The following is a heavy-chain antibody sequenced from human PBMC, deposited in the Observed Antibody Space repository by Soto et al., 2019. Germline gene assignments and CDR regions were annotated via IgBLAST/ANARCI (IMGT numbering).Heavy chain of an antibody. V-gene: IGHV3-30-3*01. CDR1: GFTFSSYA. D-gene: IGHD6-6*01. J-gene: IGHJ6*02. Sequence: GSLRLSCAASGFTFSSYAMHWVRQAPGKGLEWVAVISYDGSNKYYADSVKGRFTISRDNSKNTLYLQMNSLRAEDTAVYYCPLAAGPIYYYYGMDVWGQGTTVTVSS. CDR2: ISYDGSNK. CDR3: PLAAGPIYYYYGMDV.